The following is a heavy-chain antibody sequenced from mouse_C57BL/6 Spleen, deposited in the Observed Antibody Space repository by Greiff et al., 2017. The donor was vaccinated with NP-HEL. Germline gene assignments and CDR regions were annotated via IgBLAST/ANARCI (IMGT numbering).Heavy chain of an antibody. CDR2: IDPSDSYT. J-gene: IGHJ2*01. V-gene: IGHV1-69*01. D-gene: IGHD1-2*01. CDR1: GYTFTSYW. Sequence: QVQLQQPGAELVMPGASVKLSCKASGYTFTSYWMHWVKQRPGQGLEWIGEIDPSDSYTNYNQKFKGKSTLTVDKSSSTAYMQLSGLTAVDSAVYYCASYGQYYFEGWGQGATLTVAS. CDR3: ASYGQYYFEG.